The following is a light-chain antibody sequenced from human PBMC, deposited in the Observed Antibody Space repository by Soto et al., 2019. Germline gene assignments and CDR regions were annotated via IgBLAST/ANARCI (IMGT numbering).Light chain of an antibody. J-gene: IGLJ1*01. CDR2: EGS. CDR1: SSDIGSYNL. Sequence: QSVLTQPASVSASPGQSITISGTGTSSDIGSYNLVSWYQQYPGKPPKLMIYEGSKRPSGVSSRFSGSKSGSTASLTISGLRTEDEADYYCCSYAGSITYVFGTGTKSPS. CDR3: CSYAGSITYV. V-gene: IGLV2-23*01.